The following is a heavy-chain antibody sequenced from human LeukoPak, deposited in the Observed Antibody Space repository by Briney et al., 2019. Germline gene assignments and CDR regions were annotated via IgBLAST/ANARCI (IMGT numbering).Heavy chain of an antibody. CDR2: INHGGRT. CDR3: ARGLELGYCSGASCYICFDP. D-gene: IGHD2-2*02. J-gene: IGHJ5*02. CDR1: GGSFSGYY. Sequence: SETLSLTCVVSGGSFSGYYWSWIRQPPGKGLEWIGEINHGGRTNYSPSLKSRVTISVDTSKNQFSLNLSSVTAADTAVYYCARGLELGYCSGASCYICFDPWGQGTLVTVSS. V-gene: IGHV4-34*01.